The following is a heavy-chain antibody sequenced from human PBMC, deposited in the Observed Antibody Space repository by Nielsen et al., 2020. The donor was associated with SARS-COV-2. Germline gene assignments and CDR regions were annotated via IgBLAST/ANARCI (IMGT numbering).Heavy chain of an antibody. CDR2: ISGSGAST. J-gene: IGHJ4*02. V-gene: IGHV3-23*01. CDR3: AKAPYGSGRQIDY. Sequence: ETLSLTCAASGFTFSSYSMNWVRQAPGKGLEWVSAISGSGASTYYADSVKGRFTISRDNSKNTLYLQMNSLRAEDTAVYYCAKAPYGSGRQIDYWGQGTLVTVSS. D-gene: IGHD3-10*01. CDR1: GFTFSSYS.